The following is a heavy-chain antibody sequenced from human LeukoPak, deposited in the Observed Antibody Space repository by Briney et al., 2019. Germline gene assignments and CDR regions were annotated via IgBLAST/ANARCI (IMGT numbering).Heavy chain of an antibody. Sequence: GGSLRLSCAASEFIFSDYAMGWVRQAPGKGLEWVSTIDKTTYPTFYADSVKGRFTISRDNSKNTLYLQMNSLRTEGTAVYFCAKFEGATIPGWFNDYWGRGILVTVSS. CDR3: AKFEGATIPGWFNDY. CDR1: EFIFSDYA. CDR2: IDKTTYPT. J-gene: IGHJ4*02. D-gene: IGHD6-19*01. V-gene: IGHV3-23*05.